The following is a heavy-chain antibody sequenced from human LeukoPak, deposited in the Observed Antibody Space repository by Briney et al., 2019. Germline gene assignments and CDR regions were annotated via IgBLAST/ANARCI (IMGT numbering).Heavy chain of an antibody. V-gene: IGHV5-51*03. CDR1: GYSFTNYW. Sequence: EPGESLKISCQGSGYSFTNYWIVWVRQMPGQGLEYMGIIHPGDSNTKYSPSFEGQVIISVDKSISTAYLQWSSLKASDSAIYYCARRRGDTVAGPDYWGQGTLVTVSS. J-gene: IGHJ4*02. CDR3: ARRRGDTVAGPDY. CDR2: IHPGDSNT. D-gene: IGHD6-19*01.